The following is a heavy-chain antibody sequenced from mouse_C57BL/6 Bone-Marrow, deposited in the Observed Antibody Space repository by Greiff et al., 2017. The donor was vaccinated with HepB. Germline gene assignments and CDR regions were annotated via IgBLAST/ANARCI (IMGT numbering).Heavy chain of an antibody. D-gene: IGHD1-1*01. CDR2: IYPRSGNT. J-gene: IGHJ1*03. CDR1: GYTFTSYG. CDR3: ARKGATVVSYWYFDV. Sequence: VMLVESGAELARPGASVKLSCKASGYTFTSYGISWVKQRTGQGLEWIGEIYPRSGNTYYNEKFKGKATLTADKSSSTAYMELRSLTSEDSAVYFCARKGATVVSYWYFDVWGTGTTVTVSS. V-gene: IGHV1-81*01.